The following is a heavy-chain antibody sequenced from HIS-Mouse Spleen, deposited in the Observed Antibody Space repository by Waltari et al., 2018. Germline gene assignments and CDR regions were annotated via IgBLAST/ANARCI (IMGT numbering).Heavy chain of an antibody. Sequence: QVQLQQWGAGLLKPSETLSLTCAVYGGSFSGYSWSWIRQPPGKGLEWMGEINHSRRTNYHPSPKSRITISVDTSKNQFSLKLSSVTAADTAVYYCARGRFHSWNDAFDIWGQGTMVTVSS. CDR3: ARGRFHSWNDAFDI. V-gene: IGHV4-34*01. CDR1: GGSFSGYS. CDR2: INHSRRT. J-gene: IGHJ3*02. D-gene: IGHD1-1*01.